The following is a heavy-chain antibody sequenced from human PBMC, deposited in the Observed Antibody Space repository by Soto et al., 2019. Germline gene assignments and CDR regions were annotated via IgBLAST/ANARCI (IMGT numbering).Heavy chain of an antibody. CDR1: GGTFSSYA. CDR3: ARVITAAAKRAYFDY. Sequence: SVKVSCKASGGTFSSYAISWVRQAPGQGLEWMGGIIPIFGTANYAQKFQGRVTITADESTSTAYMELSSLRSDDTAVYYCARVITAAAKRAYFDYWGQGTLVTVSS. CDR2: IIPIFGTA. D-gene: IGHD6-13*01. J-gene: IGHJ4*02. V-gene: IGHV1-69*13.